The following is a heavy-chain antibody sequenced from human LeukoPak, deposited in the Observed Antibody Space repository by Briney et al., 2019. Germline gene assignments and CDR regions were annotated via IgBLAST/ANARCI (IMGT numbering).Heavy chain of an antibody. V-gene: IGHV3-64*01. CDR2: ITNNGVNT. D-gene: IGHD6-13*01. J-gene: IGHJ4*02. CDR1: GFIVSNND. CDR3: ARVGTGQQLDY. Sequence: GGSLRLSCAASGFIVSNNDMSWVRQAPGKGLAYVSAITNNGVNTYYTNSVKGRFTISRDNSKNTLYLQMGSLRAEDMAVYYCARVGTGQQLDYWGQGTLVTVSS.